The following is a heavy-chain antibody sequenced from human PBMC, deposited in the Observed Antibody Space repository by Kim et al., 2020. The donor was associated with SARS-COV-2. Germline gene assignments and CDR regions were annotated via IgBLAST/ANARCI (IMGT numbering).Heavy chain of an antibody. CDR1: GGSFSGYY. CDR2: INHSGST. CDR3: ARGLRYHTN. V-gene: IGHV4-34*01. J-gene: IGHJ4*02. Sequence: SETLSLTCAVYGGSFSGYYWSWIRQPPGKGLEWIGEINHSGSTNYNPSLKSRVTISVDTSKNQFSLKLSSVTAADTAVYYCARGLRYHTNWGQGTLVTVS. D-gene: IGHD3-9*01.